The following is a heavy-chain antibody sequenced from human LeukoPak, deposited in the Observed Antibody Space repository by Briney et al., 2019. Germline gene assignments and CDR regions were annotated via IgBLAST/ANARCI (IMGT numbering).Heavy chain of an antibody. Sequence: GGSLRLSCATSGFTFSSYWMSWVRQVPGKGLEWVASIGQDGSAKTYVDSVKGRFTISRDNAKNSLYLQMNSLTAEDTALCYCVYVAYNWNPGSAWGQGTLVTVSS. CDR2: IGQDGSAK. D-gene: IGHD1-20*01. J-gene: IGHJ5*02. V-gene: IGHV3-7*01. CDR1: GFTFSSYW. CDR3: VYVAYNWNPGSA.